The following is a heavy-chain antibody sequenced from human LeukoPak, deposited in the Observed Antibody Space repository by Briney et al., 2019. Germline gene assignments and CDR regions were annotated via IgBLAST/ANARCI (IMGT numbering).Heavy chain of an antibody. CDR3: AKFRGSSWYGPFDY. J-gene: IGHJ4*02. CDR1: GFTFSSYG. Sequence: GGSLRLSCAASGFTFSSYGMHWVRQAPGKGLEWVAVISYDGSNKYYADSVKGRFTISRDNSKNTLYLQMNSLRAEDTAVYYCAKFRGSSWYGPFDYWGQGTLVTVSS. D-gene: IGHD6-13*01. V-gene: IGHV3-30*18. CDR2: ISYDGSNK.